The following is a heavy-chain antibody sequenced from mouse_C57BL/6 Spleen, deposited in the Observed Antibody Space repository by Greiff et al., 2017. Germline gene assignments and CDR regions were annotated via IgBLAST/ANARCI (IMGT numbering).Heavy chain of an antibody. Sequence: VKLMESGPGLVQPSQSLSITCTVSGFSLTSYGVHWVRQSPGKGLEWLGVIWRGGSTDYNAAFMSRLSITKDNSKSQVFFKMNSLQADDTAIYYCAKGKTGDYYAMDYWGQGTSVTVSS. CDR3: AKGKTGDYYAMDY. CDR1: GFSLTSYG. J-gene: IGHJ4*01. CDR2: IWRGGST. V-gene: IGHV2-5*01.